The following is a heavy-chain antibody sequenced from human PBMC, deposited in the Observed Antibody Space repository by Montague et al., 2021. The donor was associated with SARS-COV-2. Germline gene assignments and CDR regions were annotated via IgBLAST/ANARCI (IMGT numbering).Heavy chain of an antibody. CDR2: IDWDDNK. V-gene: IGHV2-70*20. D-gene: IGHD3-9*01. Sequence: PALVKPTQTLTLTCTFSGFSLSTSGMCVSWVRQPPGKALEWLALIDWDDNKFYSTSLKTRLTISKDTPKNQVVLTMTNVDPVDTATYYCARSLYDILTGYYLPFDXWGQGTLVTVSS. CDR3: ARSLYDILTGYYLPFDX. J-gene: IGHJ4*02. CDR1: GFSLSTSGMC.